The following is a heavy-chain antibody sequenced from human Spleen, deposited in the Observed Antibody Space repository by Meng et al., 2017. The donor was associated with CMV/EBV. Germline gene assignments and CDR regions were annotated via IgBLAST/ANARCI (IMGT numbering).Heavy chain of an antibody. V-gene: IGHV4-34*01. CDR2: INHSGST. CDR1: GGSFSGYY. J-gene: IGHJ5*02. CDR3: ARVKATTGSSTVWFDP. D-gene: IGHD1-1*01. Sequence: SETLSLTCAVYGGSFSGYYWSWIRQPPGKGLEWIGEINHSGSTNYNPSLKGRVTISVDTSKNQLFLTLSSVTAADTAVYYCARVKATTGSSTVWFDPWGQGTLVTVSS.